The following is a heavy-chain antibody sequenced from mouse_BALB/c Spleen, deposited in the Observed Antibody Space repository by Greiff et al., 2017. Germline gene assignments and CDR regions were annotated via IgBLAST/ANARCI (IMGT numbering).Heavy chain of an antibody. J-gene: IGHJ3*01. Sequence: EVQLVESGGGLVKPGGSLKLSCAASGFAFSSYDMSWVRQTPEKRLEWVAYISSGGGSTYYPDTVKGRFTISRDNAKNTLYLQMSSLKSEDTAMYYCARDDGYYVRFAYWGQGTLVTVSA. V-gene: IGHV5-12-1*01. CDR3: ARDDGYYVRFAY. CDR1: GFAFSSYD. CDR2: ISSGGGST. D-gene: IGHD2-3*01.